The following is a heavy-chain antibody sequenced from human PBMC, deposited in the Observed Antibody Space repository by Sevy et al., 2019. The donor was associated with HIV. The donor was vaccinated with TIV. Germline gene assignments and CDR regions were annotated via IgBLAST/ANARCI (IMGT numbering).Heavy chain of an antibody. J-gene: IGHJ4*02. CDR2: ISYDARKK. Sequence: GESLKISCAASGFGLSNHAMIWVRQAPGKGLEWVAGISYDARKKYYANSVRGRFTISRDDSKNTLYLQMNSLTTEDTAVYYCARLVGYCSGGRCSIIDFWGQGTLVTVSS. CDR1: GFGLSNHA. V-gene: IGHV3-30*01. D-gene: IGHD2-15*01. CDR3: ARLVGYCSGGRCSIIDF.